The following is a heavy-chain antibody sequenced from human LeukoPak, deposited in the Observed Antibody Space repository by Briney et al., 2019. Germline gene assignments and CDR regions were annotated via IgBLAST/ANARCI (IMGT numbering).Heavy chain of an antibody. Sequence: SETLSLTCSVSIGSISSSKWWSWFRQSPVKGLEWIGEVYLYGTTNYNPSFTSRVTMSVDRSRNQFSLKLTSVTAADTAVYYCARQKWEQQGRDYYFSGLDVWGPGTTVIVSS. CDR1: IGSISSSKW. J-gene: IGHJ6*02. CDR2: VYLYGTT. CDR3: ARQKWEQQGRDYYFSGLDV. V-gene: IGHV4-4*02. D-gene: IGHD1/OR15-1a*01.